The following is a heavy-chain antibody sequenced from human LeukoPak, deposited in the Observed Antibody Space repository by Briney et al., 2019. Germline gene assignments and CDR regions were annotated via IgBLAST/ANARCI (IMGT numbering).Heavy chain of an antibody. D-gene: IGHD2-15*01. J-gene: IGHJ6*02. CDR3: AASESPYCSGGSCYPSYYYGMDV. Sequence: SVKVSCKASGFTFTSSAVQWVRQARGQRLEWIGWIVVGSGNTNYAQKFQERVTITRDMSTSTAYMELSSLRSEDTAVYYCAASESPYCSGGSCYPSYYYGMDVWGQGTTVIVSS. V-gene: IGHV1-58*01. CDR2: IVVGSGNT. CDR1: GFTFTSSA.